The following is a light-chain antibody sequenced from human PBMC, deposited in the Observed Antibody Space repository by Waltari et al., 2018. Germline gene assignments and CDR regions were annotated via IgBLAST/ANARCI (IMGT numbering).Light chain of an antibody. V-gene: IGLV2-14*03. CDR3: ASYTNTNTII. Sequence: WYQQHPGKAPRLIIFDVTRWPSGVSHRFSGSKSGSAASLTSSGLQAEDEADYYCASYTNTNTIIFGEGTKVAVL. CDR2: DVT. J-gene: IGLJ2*01.